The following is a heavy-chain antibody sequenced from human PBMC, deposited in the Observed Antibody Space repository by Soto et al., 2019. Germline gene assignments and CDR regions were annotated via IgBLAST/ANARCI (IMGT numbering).Heavy chain of an antibody. CDR3: ARTLYGDYGPRGDY. V-gene: IGHV3-66*01. CDR2: IYSGGST. Sequence: VQLVESGGGLVQPGGSLRLSCAASGFTVSSNYMSWVRQAPGKGLEWVSVIYSGGSTYYADSVKGRFTISRDNSKNTLYLQMNSLRAEDTAVYYCARTLYGDYGPRGDYWGQGTLVTVSS. J-gene: IGHJ4*02. D-gene: IGHD4-17*01. CDR1: GFTVSSNY.